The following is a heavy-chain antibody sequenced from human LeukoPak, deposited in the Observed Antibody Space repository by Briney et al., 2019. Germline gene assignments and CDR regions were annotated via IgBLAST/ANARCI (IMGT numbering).Heavy chain of an antibody. CDR1: VGSFSGYY. D-gene: IGHD3-10*01. J-gene: IGHJ6*03. CDR2: INHSGST. V-gene: IGHV4-34*01. Sequence: SETLSLTCAVYVGSFSGYYWSWIRQPPGKGLEWIGEINHSGSTNYNSSLKSRVTISVDTSKNQFSLKLSSVTAADTTVYYCARGYYGSGSHCCHMDVWGKGTTITVS. CDR3: ARGYYGSGSHCCHMDV.